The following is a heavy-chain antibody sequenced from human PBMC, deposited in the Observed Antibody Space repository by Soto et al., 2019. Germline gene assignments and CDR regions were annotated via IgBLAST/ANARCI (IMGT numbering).Heavy chain of an antibody. J-gene: IGHJ4*02. CDR1: GGTFSSYA. CDR2: IIPIFGTA. CDR3: ARQDQWLHPRFHY. D-gene: IGHD6-19*01. V-gene: IGHV1-69*01. Sequence: QVQLVQSGAEVKKPGSSVKVSCKASGGTFSSYAISWVRQAPGQGLEWEGGIIPIFGTASYDQKFQGRVTITADDSTRTAYMELRILRSEDTAVYCGARQDQWLHPRFHYWGQATLVAVSA.